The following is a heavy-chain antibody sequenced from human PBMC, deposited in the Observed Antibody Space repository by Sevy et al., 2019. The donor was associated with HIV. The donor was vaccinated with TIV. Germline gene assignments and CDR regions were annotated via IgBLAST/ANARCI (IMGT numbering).Heavy chain of an antibody. CDR3: AGGRYDSSGSFDAFDI. CDR2: ISFSSNYI. J-gene: IGHJ3*02. CDR1: GFTFSTFS. Sequence: GGSLRLSCAASGFTFSTFSMNWVRQAPGKGLEWVSFISFSSNYIYYADSVKGRFTISRDNAKNSLYLQMNSLRAEDTAVYFCAGGRYDSSGSFDAFDIWGQGTMVTVSS. V-gene: IGHV3-21*04. D-gene: IGHD3-22*01.